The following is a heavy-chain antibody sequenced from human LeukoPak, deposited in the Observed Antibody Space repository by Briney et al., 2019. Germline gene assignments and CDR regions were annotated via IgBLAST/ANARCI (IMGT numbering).Heavy chain of an antibody. CDR1: GFIFSSFG. V-gene: IGHV3-48*01. Sequence: GGSLRLSCAGSGFIFSSFGMHWIRQAPGKGLEWVSYISSSSSTIYYADSVKGRFTISRDNAKNSLYLHMNSLRVEDTAVYYCVKGKGAYCDGDCSGRILEYWGQGILVTVSS. CDR2: ISSSSSTI. CDR3: VKGKGAYCDGDCSGRILEY. D-gene: IGHD2-21*02. J-gene: IGHJ4*02.